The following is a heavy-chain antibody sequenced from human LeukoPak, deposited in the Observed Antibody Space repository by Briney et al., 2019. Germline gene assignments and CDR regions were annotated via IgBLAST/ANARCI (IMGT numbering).Heavy chain of an antibody. CDR3: ATDGYRSSWYVY. J-gene: IGHJ4*02. D-gene: IGHD6-13*01. CDR1: GYTLTELS. Sequence: ASVKVSCKVSGYTLTELSMHWVRQAPGKGLEWMGGFDPEDGETIYAQKFQGRVTMTEDTSTDTAYMELSSLRSEDTAVYYCATDGYRSSWYVYWGQGTLVTVCS. V-gene: IGHV1-24*01. CDR2: FDPEDGET.